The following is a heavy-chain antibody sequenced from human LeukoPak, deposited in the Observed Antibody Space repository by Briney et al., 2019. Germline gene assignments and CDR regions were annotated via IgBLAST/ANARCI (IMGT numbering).Heavy chain of an antibody. Sequence: PAGTLCLTCTVSGGSIRSYYWSWIRQPPGKGLEWIGYKYYNGSTNYNPSLKSRVTISVDTSKNQFSLRLTSVTAADTAVYYCAKMAGYSSFYYYYGMDVWGQGTTVTV. V-gene: IGHV4-59*01. CDR1: GGSIRSYY. CDR2: KYYNGST. J-gene: IGHJ6*02. CDR3: AKMAGYSSFYYYYGMDV. D-gene: IGHD6-13*01.